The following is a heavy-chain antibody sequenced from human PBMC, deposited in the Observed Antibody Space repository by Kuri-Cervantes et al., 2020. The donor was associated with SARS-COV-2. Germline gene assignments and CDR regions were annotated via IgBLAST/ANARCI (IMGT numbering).Heavy chain of an antibody. CDR1: GYTFTSYG. J-gene: IGHJ6*02. CDR3: ARGLKYQLLAPKFGLDV. CDR2: IIPMFNTA. D-gene: IGHD5-12*01. V-gene: IGHV1-69*06. Sequence: SVKVSCKASGYTFTSYGISWVRQAPGQGLEWVGGIIPMFNTANYAPKFRGRVTITAERSTNIVYMELRNLISEDTAMYYCARGLKYQLLAPKFGLDVWGQGTTVTVSS.